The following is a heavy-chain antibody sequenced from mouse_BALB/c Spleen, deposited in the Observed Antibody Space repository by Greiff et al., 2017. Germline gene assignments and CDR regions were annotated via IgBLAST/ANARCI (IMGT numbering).Heavy chain of an antibody. Sequence: QVQLQQSGPELVKPGASVKISCKASGYAFSSSWMNWVKQRPGQGLEWIGRIYPGDGDTNYNGKFKGKATLTADKSSSTAYMQLSSLTSVDSAVYFCARWDYYGSLMDYWGQGTSVTVSS. CDR3: ARWDYYGSLMDY. CDR2: IYPGDGDT. D-gene: IGHD1-1*01. CDR1: GYAFSSSW. V-gene: IGHV1-82*01. J-gene: IGHJ4*01.